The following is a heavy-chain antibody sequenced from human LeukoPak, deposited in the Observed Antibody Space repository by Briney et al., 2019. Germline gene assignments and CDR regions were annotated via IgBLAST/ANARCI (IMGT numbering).Heavy chain of an antibody. CDR2: IKSKTDGGTT. CDR3: TTYYDFWSGYYNGRNY. Sequence: GGSLRLSCAASGFTFSNAWMSWVRQAPGKGLEWVGRIKSKTDGGTTDYAAPVKGRFTISRGDSKNTLYLQMNSLKTEDTAVYYCTTYYDFWSGYYNGRNYWGQGTLVTVSS. V-gene: IGHV3-15*01. D-gene: IGHD3-3*01. J-gene: IGHJ4*02. CDR1: GFTFSNAW.